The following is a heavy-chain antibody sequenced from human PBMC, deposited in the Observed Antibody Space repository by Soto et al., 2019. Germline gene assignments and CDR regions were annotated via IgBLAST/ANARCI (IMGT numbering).Heavy chain of an antibody. CDR3: ARGYYDFWSGYGPWYYYGMGV. CDR1: GFTFSSYG. V-gene: IGHV3-33*01. CDR2: IWYDGSNK. J-gene: IGHJ6*02. D-gene: IGHD3-3*01. Sequence: GGSLRLSCAASGFTFSSYGMHWVRQAPGKGLEWVAVIWYDGSNKYYADSVKGRFTISRDNSKNTLYLQMNSLRAEDTAVYYCARGYYDFWSGYGPWYYYGMGVWGQGTTVTVSS.